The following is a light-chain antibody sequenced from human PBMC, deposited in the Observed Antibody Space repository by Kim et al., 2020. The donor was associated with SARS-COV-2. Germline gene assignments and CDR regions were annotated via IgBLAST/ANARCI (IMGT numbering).Light chain of an antibody. CDR2: GAS. Sequence: SPGERATLSCRASQSVSSTYFSWYQQKPGQPPRLLIYGASDRAAGVPDRFSGSGSGTDFTLAISRLEPEDFAVYFCHQHGPSPWTFGQGTKVDTK. J-gene: IGKJ1*01. CDR1: QSVSSTY. V-gene: IGKV3-20*01. CDR3: HQHGPSPWT.